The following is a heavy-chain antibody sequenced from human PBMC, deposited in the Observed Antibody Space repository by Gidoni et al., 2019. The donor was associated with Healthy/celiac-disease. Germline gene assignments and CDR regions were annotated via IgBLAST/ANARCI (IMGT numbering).Heavy chain of an antibody. CDR3: ASTPPAREVRIEGYSSSWAINWFDP. J-gene: IGHJ5*02. CDR2: IYYSGST. Sequence: QLQLQESGPGLVKPSETLSLTCTVSGGSISSSSYYWGWIRQPPGKGLEWIGSIYYSGSTYYNPSLKSRVTISVDTSKNQFSLKLSSVTAADTAVYYCASTPPAREVRIEGYSSSWAINWFDPWGQGTLVTVSS. CDR1: GGSISSSSYY. D-gene: IGHD6-13*01. V-gene: IGHV4-39*01.